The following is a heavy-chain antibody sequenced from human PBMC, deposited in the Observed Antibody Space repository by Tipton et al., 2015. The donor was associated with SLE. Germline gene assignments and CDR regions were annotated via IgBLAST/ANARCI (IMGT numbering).Heavy chain of an antibody. Sequence: SLRLSCAASGFTFDDYAMHWVRQAPGKGLEWVAVISYDGSNQYYADSVKGRFTVSRDNSEDTLYLQMNSLRDEDTAVYYCARDRGGESPGYGYWGQGTLVTVSS. D-gene: IGHD5-18*01. V-gene: IGHV3-30*04. CDR2: ISYDGSNQ. CDR1: GFTFDDYA. CDR3: ARDRGGESPGYGY. J-gene: IGHJ4*02.